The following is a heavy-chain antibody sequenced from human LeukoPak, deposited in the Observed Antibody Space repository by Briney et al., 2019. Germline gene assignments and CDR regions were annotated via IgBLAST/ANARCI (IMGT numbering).Heavy chain of an antibody. CDR2: IYPGDSDA. CDR3: ARWTSMVRGIDY. V-gene: IGHV5-51*01. CDR1: GYSFARYW. D-gene: IGHD3-10*01. J-gene: IGHJ4*02. Sequence: GESLKISCRVSGYSFARYWIGWVRQVPGKGLEWMGIIYPGDSDARYSPSFQGQVTISADKSISTAYLQWSSLKASDTAIYYCARWTSMVRGIDYWGQGTLVTVSS.